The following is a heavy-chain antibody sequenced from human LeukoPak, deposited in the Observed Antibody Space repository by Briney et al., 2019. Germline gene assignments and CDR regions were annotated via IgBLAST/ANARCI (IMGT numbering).Heavy chain of an antibody. CDR2: ISAYNGNT. V-gene: IGHV1-18*01. D-gene: IGHD6-13*01. CDR3: ARDLYSSSSPEAFDI. J-gene: IGHJ3*02. CDR1: GYTFTSYG. Sequence: ASVKVSCKASGYTFTSYGISWVRQAPGQGLEWMGWISAYNGNTNYAQKLQGRVTMTTDTSTSTAYMELRSLRSDDTAVYYCARDLYSSSSPEAFDIWGQGTMVTVSS.